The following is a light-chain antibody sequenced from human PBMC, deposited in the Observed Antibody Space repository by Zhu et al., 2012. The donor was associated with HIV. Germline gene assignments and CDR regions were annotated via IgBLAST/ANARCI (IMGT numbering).Light chain of an antibody. Sequence: IVLTQSPPTLSLSPGERATLSCRASQSIGSYLAWYQQKPGRAPRLLMYDASNRATGISARFSGSGSGTDFTLTISSLEPEDFAVYYCQQRNSNWFTFGGGTKVEIK. J-gene: IGKJ4*01. CDR3: QQRNSNWFT. V-gene: IGKV3-11*01. CDR1: QSIGSY. CDR2: DAS.